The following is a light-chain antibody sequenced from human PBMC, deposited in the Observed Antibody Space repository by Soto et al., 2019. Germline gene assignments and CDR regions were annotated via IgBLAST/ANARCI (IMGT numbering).Light chain of an antibody. J-gene: IGLJ2*01. V-gene: IGLV1-40*01. CDR3: QSYDTSLSGTI. Sequence: QSVLTQPPSVSGAPGQTVTISCTGTSSNIGAGYDVHWYQQHPGAAPKLLIYDTNNRPSGVPDRFSGSKSGNSASLAITGRQADEEADYYCQSYDTSLSGTILGGGTKLTVL. CDR2: DTN. CDR1: SSNIGAGYD.